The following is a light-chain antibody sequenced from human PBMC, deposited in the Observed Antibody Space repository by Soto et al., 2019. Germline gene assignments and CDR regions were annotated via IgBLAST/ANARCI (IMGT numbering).Light chain of an antibody. CDR3: ESWDDTLKGHV. V-gene: IGLV1-51*01. CDR2: DDN. CDR1: SSNIGGNS. J-gene: IGLJ3*02. Sequence: QAVVTQPPSVSAAPGQKVTISCSGSSSNIGGNSVSWYQQLPGTAPKLLIYDDNKRPSGIPDRFSGSKSGTSASLAISGLQSEDEADYYCESWDDTLKGHVFGGGTKLTVL.